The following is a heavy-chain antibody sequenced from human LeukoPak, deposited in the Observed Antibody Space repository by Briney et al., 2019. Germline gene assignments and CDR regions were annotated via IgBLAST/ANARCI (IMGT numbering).Heavy chain of an antibody. V-gene: IGHV1-69*02. D-gene: IGHD1-14*01. CDR1: GGTFSSYT. J-gene: IGHJ3*02. CDR3: ARSSGAGDAFDI. Sequence: SVKVSCKASGGTFSSYTISWVRQAPGQGLEWMGRIIPILGIANYAQKFQGRVTITADKSTSTAYMELSSLRSEDTAVYYCARSSGAGDAFDIWGQGTMVTVSS. CDR2: IIPILGIA.